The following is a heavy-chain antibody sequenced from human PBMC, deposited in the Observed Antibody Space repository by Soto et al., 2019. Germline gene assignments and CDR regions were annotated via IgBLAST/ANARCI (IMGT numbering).Heavy chain of an antibody. CDR2: ISHTGET. CDR3: AGPNGRPNPQFCWVLPVDS. J-gene: IGHJ4*03. CDR1: GDSVTSDDSY. V-gene: IGHV4-39*01. Sequence: QLRLQESGPGLVKPSGTLSLTCTVSGDSVTSDDSYWGWIRRPPGQGLEWIGTISHTGETFYNPPLNSPLTKSLGASKNPFFPEPGSLNAPDGGLFFCAGPNGRPNPQFCWVLPVDSLGQGILVHVP. D-gene: IGHD3-22*01.